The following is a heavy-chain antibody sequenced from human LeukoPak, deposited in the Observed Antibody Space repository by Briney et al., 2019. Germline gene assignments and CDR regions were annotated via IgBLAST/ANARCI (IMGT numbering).Heavy chain of an antibody. V-gene: IGHV1-18*01. CDR3: ARDPPTYYYDSSGYPDYYYYGMDV. CDR1: GYTFTSYG. CDR2: ISAYNGNT. D-gene: IGHD3-22*01. J-gene: IGHJ6*02. Sequence: ASVKVSCKASGYTFTSYGISWVRQAPGQGLEWMGWISAYNGNTNYAQKLQGRVTMTTDTSTSTAYMELRSPRSDDTAVYYCARDPPTYYYDSSGYPDYYYYGMDVWGQGTTVTVSS.